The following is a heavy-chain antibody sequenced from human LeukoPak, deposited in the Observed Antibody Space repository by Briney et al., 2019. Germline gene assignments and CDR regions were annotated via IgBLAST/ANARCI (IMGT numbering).Heavy chain of an antibody. J-gene: IGHJ5*02. Sequence: SETLSLTCTVSGGSISSYYWSWIRQPPGKGLEWIGYIYYSGSTNYNPSLKSRVTISVDTSKNQFSLKLSSVTAADTAVYYCARVLGYCSSTSCYDLWFDPWGQGTLVTVSS. CDR1: GGSISSYY. V-gene: IGHV4-59*01. D-gene: IGHD2-2*01. CDR3: ARVLGYCSSTSCYDLWFDP. CDR2: IYYSGST.